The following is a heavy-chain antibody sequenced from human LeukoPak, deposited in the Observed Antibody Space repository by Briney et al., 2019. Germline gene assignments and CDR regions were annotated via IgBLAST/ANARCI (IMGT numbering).Heavy chain of an antibody. CDR1: GFIFSGSG. J-gene: IGHJ4*02. CDR2: IRYDGSYN. CDR3: AKAMTTVTPFDY. D-gene: IGHD4-17*01. V-gene: IGHV3-30*02. Sequence: PGGSLRLSCAASGFIFSGSGMHWVRQAPGKGLEWVAFIRYDGSYNYYADSVKGRFTISRDSSKKTLYLQMNSLRVEDTAVYYCAKAMTTVTPFDYWGQGTLVTVSS.